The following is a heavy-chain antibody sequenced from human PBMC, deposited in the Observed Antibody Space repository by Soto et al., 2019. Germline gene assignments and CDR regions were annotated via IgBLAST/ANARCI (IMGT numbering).Heavy chain of an antibody. D-gene: IGHD2-21*02. CDR3: ARAVYGGDSGSWYLDL. V-gene: IGHV1-18*01. CDR2: ISAYNGNT. CDR1: GYTFTTYS. Sequence: QVQLVQSGPELKKPGASVNVSCKASGYTFTTYSIAWVRQVPGHGLEWMGWISAYNGNTNYIQRLQGRITMTRDTSTTTSHMQLRGLRPDDTAVYYCARAVYGGDSGSWYLDLWGRGTLVTVSS. J-gene: IGHJ2*01.